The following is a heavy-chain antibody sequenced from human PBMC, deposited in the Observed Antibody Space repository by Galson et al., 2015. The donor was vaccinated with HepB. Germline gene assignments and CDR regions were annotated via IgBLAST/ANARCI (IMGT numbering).Heavy chain of an antibody. Sequence: SLRLSCAASGFTFSSYSMNWVRQAPGKGLEWVSSISSSSSYIYYADSVKGRFTISRDNAKNSLYLQMNSLRAEDTVVYYCARVRRLYSSGAFDYWGQGTLVTVPS. V-gene: IGHV3-21*01. CDR2: ISSSSSYI. CDR3: ARVRRLYSSGAFDY. CDR1: GFTFSSYS. J-gene: IGHJ4*02. D-gene: IGHD6-19*01.